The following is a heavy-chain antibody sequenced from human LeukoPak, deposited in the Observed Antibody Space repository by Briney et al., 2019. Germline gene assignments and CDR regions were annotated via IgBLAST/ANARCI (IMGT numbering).Heavy chain of an antibody. CDR2: INPSGGST. CDR3: ARGIMITFGGVIVPFDY. D-gene: IGHD3-16*02. Sequence: ASVKVSCKASGYTFTSYYMHWVRQAPGQGLEWMGIINPSGGSTSYAQKFQGRVTMTRDMSTSTVYMELSSLRSEDTAVYYCARGIMITFGGVIVPFDYWGQGTLVTVSS. V-gene: IGHV1-46*01. J-gene: IGHJ4*02. CDR1: GYTFTSYY.